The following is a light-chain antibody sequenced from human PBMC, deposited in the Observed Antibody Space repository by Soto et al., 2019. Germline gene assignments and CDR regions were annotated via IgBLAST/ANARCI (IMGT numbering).Light chain of an antibody. CDR3: QQYDSSPWT. CDR2: GAS. J-gene: IGKJ1*01. Sequence: EIVLTQSPGTLSLSPGERATLSCRASQSVSSSFLAWYQQKPGQAPRLLIYGASSRATGIPDRFSGSGSGTDFTLTISRLEPEDCAVSYCQQYDSSPWTFGQGTKVEIK. V-gene: IGKV3-20*01. CDR1: QSVSSSF.